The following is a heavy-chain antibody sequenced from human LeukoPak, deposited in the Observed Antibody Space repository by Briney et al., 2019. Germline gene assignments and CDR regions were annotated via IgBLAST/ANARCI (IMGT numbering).Heavy chain of an antibody. CDR1: GGSISSSSYY. J-gene: IGHJ5*02. Sequence: SETLSLTCTVSGGSISSSSYYWGWIHQPPGKGLEWIGSIYYSGSTYYNPSLKSRVTISVDTSKNQFSLKLSSVTAADTAVYYCARGSGRPPPFDPWGQGTLVTASS. CDR2: IYYSGST. D-gene: IGHD3-10*01. V-gene: IGHV4-39*07. CDR3: ARGSGRPPPFDP.